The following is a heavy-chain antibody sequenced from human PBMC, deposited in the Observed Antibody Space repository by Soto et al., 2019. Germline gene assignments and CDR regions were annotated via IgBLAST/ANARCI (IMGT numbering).Heavy chain of an antibody. D-gene: IGHD1-1*01. J-gene: IGHJ5*02. Sequence: QVQVVESGGGVVQPGRSLRLSCAASGFTFSSYGMHWVRQAPGNGLEWVAVIWYDGSNKYYADSVKGRFTVSRDNSKNIVYLQMNSLRAEDTAVYYCARDLGDMATTGLGGWFDPWGQGTLVTVSS. CDR1: GFTFSSYG. CDR3: ARDLGDMATTGLGGWFDP. V-gene: IGHV3-33*01. CDR2: IWYDGSNK.